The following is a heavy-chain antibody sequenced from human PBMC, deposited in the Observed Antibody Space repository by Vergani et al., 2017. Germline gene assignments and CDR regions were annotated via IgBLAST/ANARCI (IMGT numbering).Heavy chain of an antibody. J-gene: IGHJ4*02. V-gene: IGHV3-30*02. CDR1: GFTLSNYD. CDR3: AKVDVVVPAAQRYFDY. D-gene: IGHD2-2*01. Sequence: QVQLVESGGGVVQRGGSLRLSCATSGFTLSNYDMQWLRQGPGKGLEFVAFIQFDGSNQYYADSVKGLFTLSRDFSKNTLYLQMNSLRAEDTAVYFCAKVDVVVPAAQRYFDYWGQGTLLTVSS. CDR2: IQFDGSNQ.